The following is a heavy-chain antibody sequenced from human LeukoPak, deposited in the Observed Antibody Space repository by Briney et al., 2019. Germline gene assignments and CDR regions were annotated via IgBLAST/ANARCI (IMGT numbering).Heavy chain of an antibody. D-gene: IGHD1-1*01. CDR3: ARTLHPPNLNWYFDY. J-gene: IGHJ4*02. CDR1: RGSTSTYY. Sequence: SETLSLTCTVSRGSTSTYYWSWIRQPAGKGLEWIGRIYPSGNTNFNPSLMSRVTMSIDTSKNQFSLKLSSVTAADTATYCCARTLHPPNLNWYFDYWGQGILVTVSS. CDR2: IYPSGNT. V-gene: IGHV4-4*07.